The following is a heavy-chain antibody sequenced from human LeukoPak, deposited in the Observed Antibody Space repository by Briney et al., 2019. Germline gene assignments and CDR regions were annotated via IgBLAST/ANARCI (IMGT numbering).Heavy chain of an antibody. CDR2: IYYSGST. D-gene: IGHD3-10*01. V-gene: IGHV4-59*01. CDR3: ARDKGVSFDY. J-gene: IGHJ4*02. CDR1: GGSISSYY. Sequence: SETLSLTCTVSGGSISSYYGTWIRQPPGKGLEWIGYIYYSGSTNYNPSLKSRVTISVDTSTNQFSLKLSSVTAADTVVYYCARDKGVSFDYWGQGTLVTVSS.